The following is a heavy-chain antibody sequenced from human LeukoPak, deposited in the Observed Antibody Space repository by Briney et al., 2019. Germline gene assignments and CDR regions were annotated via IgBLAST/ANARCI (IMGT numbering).Heavy chain of an antibody. V-gene: IGHV5-51*01. Sequence: GESLKISCKSSGYNFTSYWIGWVRQMPGKGLEWLGILYPGDSDTRYSPPFQGQVTISTDKSISTAYLQWSSLQASDTAIYYCARGYYGSSGFDYWGQGTLVTVSS. D-gene: IGHD3-10*01. CDR1: GYNFTSYW. J-gene: IGHJ4*02. CDR3: ARGYYGSSGFDY. CDR2: LYPGDSDT.